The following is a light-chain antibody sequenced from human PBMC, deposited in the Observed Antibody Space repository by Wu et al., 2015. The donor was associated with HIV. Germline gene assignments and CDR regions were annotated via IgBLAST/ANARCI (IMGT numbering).Light chain of an antibody. V-gene: IGKV3-11*01. CDR3: QHRSNWPLT. J-gene: IGKJ4*01. CDR2: DAS. Sequence: EIVMTQSPATLSVSPGETATLSCRASQTVSTKLAWFQQKPGQAPRLLIYDASTRATGIPARFSGSGTGTDFTLTISSLEPEDFAVYYCQHRSNWPLTFGGGPKVEIK. CDR1: QTVSTK.